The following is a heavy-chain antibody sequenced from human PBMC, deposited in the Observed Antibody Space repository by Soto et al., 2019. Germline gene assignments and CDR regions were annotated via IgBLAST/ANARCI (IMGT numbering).Heavy chain of an antibody. Sequence: SETLSLTCTVSGGSIRDYFWTWIRQPPGKGLEWIGYIYYSGRTNYNPSLKSRVSISVDTSKNHFSLQLRSVTAADTAVYYCARGRKQLVLAYYDYYGMDVWGQGPTVTVPS. CDR3: ARGRKQLVLAYYDYYGMDV. V-gene: IGHV4-59*01. D-gene: IGHD6-13*01. J-gene: IGHJ6*02. CDR2: IYYSGRT. CDR1: GGSIRDYF.